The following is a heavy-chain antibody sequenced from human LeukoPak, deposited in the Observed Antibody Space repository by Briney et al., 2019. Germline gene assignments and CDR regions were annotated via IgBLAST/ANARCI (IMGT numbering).Heavy chain of an antibody. CDR1: GGSFRGYH. CDR2: INHSGST. J-gene: IGHJ4*02. D-gene: IGHD2-2*01. Sequence: SETLSVTGAVYGGSFRGYHWSWIRQPPGKGLEWIGEINHSGSTNYNPSLKSRVTVSIETSKNQFSLKLNSVTAADTAVYYCARLVRYCSTDTCYPFDNWDEGTLVTVSS. CDR3: ARLVRYCSTDTCYPFDN. V-gene: IGHV4-34*01.